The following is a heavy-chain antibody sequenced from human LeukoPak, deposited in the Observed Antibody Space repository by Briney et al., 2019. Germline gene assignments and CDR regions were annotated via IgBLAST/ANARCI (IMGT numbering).Heavy chain of an antibody. D-gene: IGHD2-2*03. V-gene: IGHV3-48*01. CDR3: ARAIGYCTSTSCYHYYHMDV. CDR2: LSTSGKTI. J-gene: IGHJ6*03. Sequence: GGSLRLSCAASGFTFSSYSMNWVRQSPGRGLEWVSYLSTSGKTIYYSDSVKGRFTISRDNDKNSLYLQMNSLSAEDSAVYFCARAIGYCTSTSCYHYYHMDVWGKGTTVTVSS. CDR1: GFTFSSYS.